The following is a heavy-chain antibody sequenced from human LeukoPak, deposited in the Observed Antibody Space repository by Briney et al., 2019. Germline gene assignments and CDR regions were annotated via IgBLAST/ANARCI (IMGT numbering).Heavy chain of an antibody. Sequence: GGSLRLSCAASGFTFSTYAMSWVRQAPGKGLEWVSGISGSGDRTDYADSVKGRFTISRDNSKNTLYVQMNSLRAEDTAVYYCTSLSDAIESFGTRNLWGQGTLVTVSS. V-gene: IGHV3-23*01. CDR2: ISGSGDRT. J-gene: IGHJ5*02. CDR3: TSLSDAIESFGTRNL. CDR1: GFTFSTYA. D-gene: IGHD2-8*01.